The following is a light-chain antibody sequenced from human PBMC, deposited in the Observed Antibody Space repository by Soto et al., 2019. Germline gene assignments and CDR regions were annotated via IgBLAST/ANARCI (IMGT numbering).Light chain of an antibody. CDR2: DAS. J-gene: IGKJ1*01. Sequence: EIVLTQSPGTRSLSPGERATLSCRSSQSVSSSYLAWYQQKPGQAPRLLIYDASNRATGIPDRFSGSGSGTDFTLTISRLEPEDFAVYYCQQYGNAPTFGQGTKVEIK. CDR3: QQYGNAPT. V-gene: IGKV3-20*01. CDR1: QSVSSSY.